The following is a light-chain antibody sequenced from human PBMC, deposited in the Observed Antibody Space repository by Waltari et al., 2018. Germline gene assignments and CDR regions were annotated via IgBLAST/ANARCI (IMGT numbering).Light chain of an antibody. CDR3: AACEDSLSGPKV. CDR1: SSNIGSNY. J-gene: IGLJ2*01. Sequence: QSVLTQPPSASGTPGQRVTISCSGSSSNIGSNYVYWYQQLPGTAPKLLIYRNNQRPSRVPDRFSGSNSVTSASLAISGHRSEDEAEYYCAACEDSLSGPKVFGGGTKLTVL. V-gene: IGLV1-47*01. CDR2: RNN.